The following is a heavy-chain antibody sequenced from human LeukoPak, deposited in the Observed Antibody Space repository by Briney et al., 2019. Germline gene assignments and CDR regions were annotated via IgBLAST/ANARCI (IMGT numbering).Heavy chain of an antibody. D-gene: IGHD2-8*01. Sequence: TSEILSLACTVSGGSISGHHWSWIRQPPGKGLEWIGYIHSIGSTTYNPSLKSRVTMSADTAKNQFSLQLTSVTAEDTAVYYCARQAHCTNGLCYPFDFWGLGTLVTVSS. CDR2: IHSIGST. CDR3: ARQAHCTNGLCYPFDF. CDR1: GGSISGHH. J-gene: IGHJ4*02. V-gene: IGHV4-59*08.